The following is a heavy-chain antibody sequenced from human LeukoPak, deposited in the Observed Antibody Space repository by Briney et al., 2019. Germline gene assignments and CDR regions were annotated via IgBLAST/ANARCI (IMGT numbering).Heavy chain of an antibody. D-gene: IGHD3-22*01. V-gene: IGHV1-2*02. J-gene: IGHJ4*02. CDR2: INPNSGDT. Sequence: GASVKVSCKASGYTFTGYYMHWVRQAPGQGLEWMGWINPNSGDTNYAQKFQGRVTMTRDTSISTAYMELSRLRSDDTAVYYCARGRYYYDSSAYYFDYWGQGTLVTVSS. CDR1: GYTFTGYY. CDR3: ARGRYYYDSSAYYFDY.